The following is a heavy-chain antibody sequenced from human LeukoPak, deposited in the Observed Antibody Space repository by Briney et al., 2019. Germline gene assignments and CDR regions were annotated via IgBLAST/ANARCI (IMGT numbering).Heavy chain of an antibody. D-gene: IGHD3-10*02. CDR1: GFTFTSYE. Sequence: GGPLRLSCAASGFTFTSYEMNWVRQAPGKGLEWVSYISSSGSTIYYADSVKGRFTISRDNAKNSLYLQMNSLRAEDTAVYYCAELGITMIGGVWGKGTTVTISS. CDR2: ISSSGSTI. CDR3: AELGITMIGGV. V-gene: IGHV3-48*03. J-gene: IGHJ6*04.